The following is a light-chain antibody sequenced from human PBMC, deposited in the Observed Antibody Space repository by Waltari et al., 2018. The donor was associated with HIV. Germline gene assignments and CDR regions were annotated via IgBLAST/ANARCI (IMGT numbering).Light chain of an antibody. CDR1: SAHSTYA. J-gene: IGLJ2*01. CDR2: LNSDGSH. CDR3: QTWGAGTVV. V-gene: IGLV4-69*01. Sequence: QLVLTQSPSASASLGASVKLTCTLSSAHSTYAIAWHQQQPDQGPHYLMKLNSDGSHSKGDGIPYRFSGSAAGAERYLTISNVQSEDEGIYYCQTWGAGTVVFGGGTKLSVL.